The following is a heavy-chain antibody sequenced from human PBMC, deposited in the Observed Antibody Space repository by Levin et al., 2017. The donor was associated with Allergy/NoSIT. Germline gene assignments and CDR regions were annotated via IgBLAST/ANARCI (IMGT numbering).Heavy chain of an antibody. CDR2: ISYDGKNK. CDR3: VKDSWTGDRGGTDYFHY. CDR1: GFMFNNYG. D-gene: IGHD3/OR15-3a*01. J-gene: IGHJ4*02. Sequence: GESLKISCAASGFMFNNYGMHWVRQAPGKGLEWVALISYDGKNKYYADSVKGRFTISRDNSKNTLSLQMNSLRAEDTALYYCVKDSWTGDRGGTDYFHYWGRGTLVTVSS. V-gene: IGHV3-30*18.